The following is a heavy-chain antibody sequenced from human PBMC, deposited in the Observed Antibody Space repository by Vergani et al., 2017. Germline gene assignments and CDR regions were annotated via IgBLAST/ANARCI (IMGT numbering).Heavy chain of an antibody. CDR1: GYSISSGYY. J-gene: IGHJ6*03. V-gene: IGHV4-38-2*01. CDR3: ARGGGTTVSYYYMDV. D-gene: IGHD4-17*01. CDR2: IYHSGST. Sequence: QLHLQESGPGLVKPSEALSLTCAVSGYSISSGYYWGWIRQPPGKGLEWIGSIYHSGSTYYNPSLKSRVTISVDTSKNQFSLKLSSVTAADTAVYYCARGGGTTVSYYYMDVWGKGTTVTVSS.